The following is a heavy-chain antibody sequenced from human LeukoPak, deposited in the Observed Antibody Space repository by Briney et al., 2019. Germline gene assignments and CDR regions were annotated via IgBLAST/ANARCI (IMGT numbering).Heavy chain of an antibody. Sequence: RPSETLSLTCAVSGYSISSGYYWGWIRQPPGQGLEWIGRIYHSGSTYYNPSLKSRVTISVDTSKNQFSLKLSSVTAAGTAVYYCAREDYSNLLIDYWGQGTLVTVSS. V-gene: IGHV4-38-2*01. CDR3: AREDYSNLLIDY. D-gene: IGHD4-11*01. CDR1: GYSISSGYY. J-gene: IGHJ4*02. CDR2: IYHSGST.